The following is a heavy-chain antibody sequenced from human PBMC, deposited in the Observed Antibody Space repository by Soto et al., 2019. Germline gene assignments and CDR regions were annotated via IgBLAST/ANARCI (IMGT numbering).Heavy chain of an antibody. CDR2: IILILGIA. CDR1: GGTFSSYT. D-gene: IGHD5-18*01. CDR3: ASASRVDTAMGTCFDY. V-gene: IGHV1-69*02. J-gene: IGHJ4*02. Sequence: QVQLVQSGAEVKKPGSSVKVSCKASGGTFSSYTISWVRQAPGQGLEWMGRIILILGIANYAQKFQGRVTITADKPTSKANMELSRLRSEDTAVYYGASASRVDTAMGTCFDYWGQGTLVTASS.